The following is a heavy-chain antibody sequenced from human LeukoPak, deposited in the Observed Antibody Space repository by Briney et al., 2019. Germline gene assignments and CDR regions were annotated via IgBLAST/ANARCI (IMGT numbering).Heavy chain of an antibody. Sequence: AGGSLRLSCAASGFTFSSYEMNWVRQAPGKGLEWVSYISSSGSTIYYADSVRGRFTISRDNAKNTLYLQMNSLRAEDTAVYFCARDAVGVTPIDYWGQGTLVTVSS. V-gene: IGHV3-48*03. J-gene: IGHJ4*02. D-gene: IGHD1-26*01. CDR2: ISSSGSTI. CDR1: GFTFSSYE. CDR3: ARDAVGVTPIDY.